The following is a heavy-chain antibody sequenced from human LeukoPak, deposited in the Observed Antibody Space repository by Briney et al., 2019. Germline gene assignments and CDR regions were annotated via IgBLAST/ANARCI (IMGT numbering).Heavy chain of an antibody. D-gene: IGHD3-22*01. CDR3: AKYFYDGSGTHYFDY. J-gene: IGHJ4*02. Sequence: GGSLRLSCAASGFTFSSHWMSWVRQAPGKGLEWVGNIEPDGSEKYYVDSLKGRFIISRDNAKNSLYLQMNSLRAEDVAVYYCAKYFYDGSGTHYFDYWGQGTPVTVSS. CDR1: GFTFSSHW. CDR2: IEPDGSEK. V-gene: IGHV3-7*01.